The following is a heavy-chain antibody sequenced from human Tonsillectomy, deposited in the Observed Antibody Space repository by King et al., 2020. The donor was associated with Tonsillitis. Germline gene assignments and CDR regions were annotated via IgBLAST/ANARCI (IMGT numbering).Heavy chain of an antibody. D-gene: IGHD3-10*01. CDR2: ISYDGSNK. CDR3: ARAGGEEYAFDI. CDR1: GFTFSSYA. Sequence: VQLVESGGGVVQPGRSLRLSCAASGFTFSSYAVHWVRQAPGKGLEWVAVISYDGSNKYYADSVEGRFIISRDNSKNTLYLQMNSLRAEDTAVYYCARAGGEEYAFDIWGQGPMVTVSS. V-gene: IGHV3-30-3*01. J-gene: IGHJ3*02.